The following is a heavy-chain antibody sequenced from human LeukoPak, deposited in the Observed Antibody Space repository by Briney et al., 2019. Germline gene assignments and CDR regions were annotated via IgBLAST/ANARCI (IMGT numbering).Heavy chain of an antibody. Sequence: SETLSLTCTVSGGTISSYYWNWIRQPPGKGLEWIGSIHYSGSTKYNPSLKSRVTISVDTSKNQFSLKLSSVTAADTAVYYCARWYSSGWAFDYWGQGTLVTVSS. V-gene: IGHV4-59*08. CDR2: IHYSGST. J-gene: IGHJ4*02. D-gene: IGHD6-19*01. CDR3: ARWYSSGWAFDY. CDR1: GGTISSYY.